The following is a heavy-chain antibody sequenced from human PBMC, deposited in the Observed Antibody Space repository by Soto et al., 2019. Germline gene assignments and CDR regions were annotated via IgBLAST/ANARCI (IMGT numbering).Heavy chain of an antibody. CDR2: IYHSGST. CDR3: ARIAVAGTYFDY. D-gene: IGHD6-19*01. V-gene: IGHV4-4*02. J-gene: IGHJ4*02. CDR1: GGSISSSNW. Sequence: QVQLQESGPGLVKPSGTLSLTCAVSGGSISSSNWWSWVRQPPGKGLEWIGEIYHSGSTNYNPSLKSPLXXXVXQSKNQFSLKLSSVTAADTAVYYCARIAVAGTYFDYWGQGTLVTVSS.